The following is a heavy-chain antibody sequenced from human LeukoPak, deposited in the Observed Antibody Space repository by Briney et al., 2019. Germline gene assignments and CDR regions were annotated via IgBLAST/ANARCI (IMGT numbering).Heavy chain of an antibody. CDR3: ARRLTMVRGASGTDAFDI. CDR1: GFTFSSYA. Sequence: GGSLRLSCAASGFTFSSYAMHWVRQAPGKGLEWVAVISYDGSNKYYADSVKGRFTISRDNSKNTLYLQMNSLRAEDTAVYYCARRLTMVRGASGTDAFDIWGQGTMVTVSS. D-gene: IGHD3-10*01. CDR2: ISYDGSNK. V-gene: IGHV3-30*04. J-gene: IGHJ3*02.